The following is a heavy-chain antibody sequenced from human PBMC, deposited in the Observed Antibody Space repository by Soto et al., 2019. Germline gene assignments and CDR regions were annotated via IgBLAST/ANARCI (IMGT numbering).Heavy chain of an antibody. CDR3: ALLPRSSAVDY. Sequence: QITLKESGPTLVKPTQTLTLTCTFSGFSLSTSGVGVGWIRQPPGKALEWLALIYWDDDKRYSPSLKSRLPITKDTTKNQVVLTMTNMDPVDTATYYCALLPRSSAVDYWGQGTLVTVSS. J-gene: IGHJ4*02. D-gene: IGHD6-25*01. V-gene: IGHV2-5*02. CDR2: IYWDDDK. CDR1: GFSLSTSGVG.